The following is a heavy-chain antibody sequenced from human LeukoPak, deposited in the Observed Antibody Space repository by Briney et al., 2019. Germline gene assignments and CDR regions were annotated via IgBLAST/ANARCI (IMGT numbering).Heavy chain of an antibody. CDR3: TRQTYYYDSSGYLVDY. CDR1: GFTFGDYA. CDR2: IRGKAYGGST. D-gene: IGHD3-22*01. Sequence: HPGGSLRLSCTASGFTFGDYAMNWFPQAPGKGLEWVGFIRGKAYGGSTEYAASVKGRFTISRDDSKSIAYLQMNSLKTEDTAVYYCTRQTYYYDSSGYLVDYWGQGTLVTVSS. J-gene: IGHJ4*02. V-gene: IGHV3-49*03.